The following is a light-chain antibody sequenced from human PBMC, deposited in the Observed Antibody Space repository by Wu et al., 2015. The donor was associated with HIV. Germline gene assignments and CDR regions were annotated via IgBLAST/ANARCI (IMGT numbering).Light chain of an antibody. J-gene: IGKJ2*03. CDR2: EAS. CDR1: QTINKW. CDR3: QQYKSYSYS. V-gene: IGKV1-5*03. Sequence: DIQMTQSPSTLSASVGDRVNITCRASQTINKWLAWYQQKPGKAPKLLIYEASTLESGVPSRFSGSGSGTEFTFTINSLQPDDFATYFCQQYKSYSYSFGRGTKLETK.